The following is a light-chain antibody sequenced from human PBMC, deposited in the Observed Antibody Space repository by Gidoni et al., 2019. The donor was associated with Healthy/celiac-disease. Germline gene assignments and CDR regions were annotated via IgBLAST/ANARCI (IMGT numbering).Light chain of an antibody. J-gene: IGKJ5*01. CDR3: QKYNSAPL. V-gene: IGKV1-27*01. Sequence: DIQTTQSPSSLSAPVGDRVTITCRASQGISNYLAWYQQKPGIVPKLLIYAASPLQSGVPSRFSGSGSGTAFTLTISSLQPEDVATYYCQKYNSAPLFGQGTRLEIK. CDR1: QGISNY. CDR2: AAS.